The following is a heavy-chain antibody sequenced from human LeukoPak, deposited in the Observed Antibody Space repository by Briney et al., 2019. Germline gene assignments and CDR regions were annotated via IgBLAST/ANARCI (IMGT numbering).Heavy chain of an antibody. V-gene: IGHV4-39*01. CDR3: ARGRIQISLHVFDV. CDR2: VYYSGTT. CDR1: GGSISSTTYY. J-gene: IGHJ3*01. D-gene: IGHD5-18*01. Sequence: SETLSLTCTVSGGSISSTTYYWGWIRQPSGKGLEWIGSVYYSGTTYQNPSLKSRATISVDTSKNQFSLNLNSVTAAETAVYYCARGRIQISLHVFDVWGQGTMVTVSS.